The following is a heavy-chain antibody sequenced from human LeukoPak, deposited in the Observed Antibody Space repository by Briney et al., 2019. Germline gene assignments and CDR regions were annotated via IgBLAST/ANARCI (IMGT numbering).Heavy chain of an antibody. D-gene: IGHD2/OR15-2a*01. CDR3: AREPGIGYAFDF. CDR1: GFTFSSSW. J-gene: IGHJ3*01. V-gene: IGHV3-7*01. Sequence: GGSLILSCVVSGFTFSSSWMTWVRQAPGKGLEWVANIKQDGSEKHYVDSVKGRFTISRDNAKNSLYLQMNSLRAEDTAVYFCAREPGIGYAFDFWGQGTMVTVSS. CDR2: IKQDGSEK.